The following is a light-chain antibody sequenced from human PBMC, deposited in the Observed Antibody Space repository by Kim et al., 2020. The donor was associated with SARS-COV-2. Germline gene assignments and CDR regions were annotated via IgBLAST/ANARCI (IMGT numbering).Light chain of an antibody. J-gene: IGLJ2*01. CDR1: SRRSYY. CDR2: GKN. V-gene: IGLV3-19*01. Sequence: ALGQKVRITCQGDSRRSYYASWYQQKPGQAPVLVIYGKNNRPSGIPDRFSGSSSGNTASLTITGAQAEDEADYYCNSRDSSGNHLVFGGGTQLTVL. CDR3: NSRDSSGNHLV.